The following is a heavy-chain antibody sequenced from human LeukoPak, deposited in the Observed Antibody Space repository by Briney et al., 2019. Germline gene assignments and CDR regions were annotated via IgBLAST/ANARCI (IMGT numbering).Heavy chain of an antibody. CDR1: GFTFSDYG. V-gene: IGHV3-23*01. J-gene: IGHJ4*02. Sequence: PGGSLRLSCAASGFTFSDYGMSWVRQAPGKGLEWVSAISGSGADTYYADTVKGRFTISRDNSKNTLYLQMNSLRAEDTAVYYCAKEAVLRYFDWSKSNSYFDYWGQGTLVTVSS. CDR2: ISGSGADT. CDR3: AKEAVLRYFDWSKSNSYFDY. D-gene: IGHD3-9*01.